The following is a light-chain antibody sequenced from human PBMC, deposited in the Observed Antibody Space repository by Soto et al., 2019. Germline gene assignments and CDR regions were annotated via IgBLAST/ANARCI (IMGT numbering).Light chain of an antibody. V-gene: IGLV2-14*01. CDR1: SSDIGAYNY. CDR3: SSYTSISVV. CDR2: DVS. J-gene: IGLJ2*01. Sequence: QSALTQPASVSGSPGQSITISCTGTSSDIGAYNYVSWDQQHPGKAPKLMIYDVSNRPSGVSNRFSGSKSGNTASLTISGLQAEDEADYYCSSYTSISVVFGGGTKLTVL.